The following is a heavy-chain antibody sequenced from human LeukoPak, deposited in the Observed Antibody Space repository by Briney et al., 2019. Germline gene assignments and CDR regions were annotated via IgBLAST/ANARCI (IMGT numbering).Heavy chain of an antibody. Sequence: SETLSLTCTVSGGSISSSSYYWGWIRQPPGKGLEWIGEINHSGSTNYNPSLKSRVTISVDTSKNQFSLKLSSVTAADTAVYYCANGSGSYYRLFDYWGQGTLVTVSS. CDR2: INHSGST. D-gene: IGHD3-10*01. J-gene: IGHJ4*02. CDR1: GGSISSSSYY. CDR3: ANGSGSYYRLFDY. V-gene: IGHV4-39*07.